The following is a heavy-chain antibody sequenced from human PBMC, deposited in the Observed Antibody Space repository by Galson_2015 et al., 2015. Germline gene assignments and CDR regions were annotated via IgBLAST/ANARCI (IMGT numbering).Heavy chain of an antibody. V-gene: IGHV3-9*01. CDR1: GFTFDDYA. Sequence: SLRLSCAASGFTFDDYAMHWVRQAPGKGLEWVSGISWNSGSIGYADSVKGRFTISRDNAKNSLYLQMNSLRAEDTALYYCAKDTRLSYSSGCDYWGQGTLVTVSS. CDR3: AKDTRLSYSSGCDY. CDR2: ISWNSGSI. J-gene: IGHJ4*02. D-gene: IGHD6-19*01.